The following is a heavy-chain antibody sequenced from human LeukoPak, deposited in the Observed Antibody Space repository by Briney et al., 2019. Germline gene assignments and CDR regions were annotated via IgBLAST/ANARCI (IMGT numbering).Heavy chain of an antibody. CDR1: GYTFISYY. CDR3: ARGRLNYDSGGYYDNPHLDY. Sequence: ASVKVSCKASGYTFISYYMHWVRQAPGQGLEWMGIINPRGGSTTYAQKFQGRVTMTTDMSTSTVYMDLSSLRSEDTAVYYCARGRLNYDSGGYYDNPHLDYWGQGTLVTVSS. V-gene: IGHV1-46*01. CDR2: INPRGGST. D-gene: IGHD3-22*01. J-gene: IGHJ4*02.